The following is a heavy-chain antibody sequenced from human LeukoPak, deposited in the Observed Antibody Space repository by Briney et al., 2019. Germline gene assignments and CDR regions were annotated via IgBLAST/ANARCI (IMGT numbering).Heavy chain of an antibody. CDR1: GYSISSGYY. CDR2: IYHSGST. D-gene: IGHD5-18*01. Sequence: PSETLSLTRAVSGYSISSGYYWGWIRQPPGKALEWIGNIYHSGSTYYNPSLKSRVTISVDTSKNQFSLKLSSVTAADTAVYYCARPAPRGYSYGYFDYWGQGTLVTVAS. CDR3: ARPAPRGYSYGYFDY. J-gene: IGHJ4*02. V-gene: IGHV4-38-2*01.